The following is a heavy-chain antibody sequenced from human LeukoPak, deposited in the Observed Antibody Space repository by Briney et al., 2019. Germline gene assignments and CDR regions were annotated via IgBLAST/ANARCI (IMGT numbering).Heavy chain of an antibody. CDR1: GFTFSSYD. Sequence: GGSLRLSCAASGFTFSSYDMHWVRQAIGKGLEWVSAIGVAANTFYSGSVKGRFTISRENAKNSLYLLMSSLRAEDTAVYYCARQNTPHGNFDYWGQGTLVTVSS. CDR2: IGVAANT. D-gene: IGHD1-26*01. J-gene: IGHJ4*02. V-gene: IGHV3-13*01. CDR3: ARQNTPHGNFDY.